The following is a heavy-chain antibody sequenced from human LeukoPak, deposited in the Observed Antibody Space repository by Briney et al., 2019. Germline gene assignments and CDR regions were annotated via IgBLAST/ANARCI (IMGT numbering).Heavy chain of an antibody. D-gene: IGHD1-26*01. CDR1: GGSFSGYY. V-gene: IGHV4-34*01. CDR2: INHSGST. Sequence: SETLSLTCAVYGGSFSGYYWSWIRQPPGKGLEWIGEINHSGSTNYNPSLKSRVTISVDTSKNQFSLSLSSVTAADTAVYYCARDSSIVVPPGYFDYWGQGTLVTVSS. J-gene: IGHJ4*02. CDR3: ARDSSIVVPPGYFDY.